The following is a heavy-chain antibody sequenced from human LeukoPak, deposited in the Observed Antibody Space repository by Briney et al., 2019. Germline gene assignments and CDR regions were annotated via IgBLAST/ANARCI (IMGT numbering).Heavy chain of an antibody. CDR1: GFTFSSYS. CDR2: ISSSSSYI. J-gene: IGHJ6*03. Sequence: PGGSLRLSCAASGFTFSSYSMNWVRQAPGKGLEWVSSISSSSSYIYYADSVKGRFTIYRDNAKNSLYLQMNSLRAEDTAVYYCARDHCSSTSCYGSATPAGYMDVWGKGTTVTVSS. CDR3: ARDHCSSTSCYGSATPAGYMDV. D-gene: IGHD2-2*01. V-gene: IGHV3-21*01.